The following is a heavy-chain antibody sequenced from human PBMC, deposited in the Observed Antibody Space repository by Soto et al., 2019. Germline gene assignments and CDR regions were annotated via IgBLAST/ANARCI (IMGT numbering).Heavy chain of an antibody. CDR3: TAGYSSSWYVY. V-gene: IGHV3-15*01. Sequence: EVQLVESGGGLVKPGGSLRLSCAASGFTFSNAWMSWVRQAPGKGLEWVGRIKSKTDGGTTDYAAPVKGRFTISRDDSKHTLYLQMNSLKTEDTAVYYCTAGYSSSWYVYWGQGTLVTVSS. CDR2: IKSKTDGGTT. CDR1: GFTFSNAW. J-gene: IGHJ4*02. D-gene: IGHD6-13*01.